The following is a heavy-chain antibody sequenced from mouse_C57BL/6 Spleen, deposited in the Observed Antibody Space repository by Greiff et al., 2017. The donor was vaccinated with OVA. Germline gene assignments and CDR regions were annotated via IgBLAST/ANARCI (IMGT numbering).Heavy chain of an antibody. CDR1: GYTFTSYW. Sequence: QVQLQQPGTELVKPGASVKLSCKASGYTFTSYWMHWVKQRPGQGLEWIGNINPSNGGTNYNEKFKSKATLTVDKSSSTAYMKLSSLTSEDSAVYYCARKTTVVPYYFDYWGQGTTLTVSS. D-gene: IGHD1-1*01. CDR2: INPSNGGT. J-gene: IGHJ2*01. V-gene: IGHV1-53*01. CDR3: ARKTTVVPYYFDY.